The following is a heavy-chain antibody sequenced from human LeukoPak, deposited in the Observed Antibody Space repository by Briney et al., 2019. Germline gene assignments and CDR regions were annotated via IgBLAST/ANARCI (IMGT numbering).Heavy chain of an antibody. J-gene: IGHJ6*03. CDR1: GGTFSSYA. CDR3: ARVRIVVVPAAGYYYYYYMDV. CDR2: IIPIFGTA. Sequence: SVKVSCKASGGTFSSYAISWVRQAPGQGLEWMGGIIPIFGTANYAQKFQGRVTITADESTSTAYMELSSLRSEDTAVYYCARVRIVVVPAAGYYYYYYMDVWGKGSTVTVSS. D-gene: IGHD2-2*01. V-gene: IGHV1-69*13.